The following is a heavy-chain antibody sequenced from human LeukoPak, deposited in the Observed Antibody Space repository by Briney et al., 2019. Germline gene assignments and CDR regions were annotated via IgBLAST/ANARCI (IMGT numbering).Heavy chain of an antibody. D-gene: IGHD3-16*01. V-gene: IGHV3-21*01. J-gene: IGHJ4*02. CDR3: ARVRDLYRDY. Sequence: PGGSLRLSCAASGLSFSSYTMNWVRQAPGKGVEWVSSISGSSNYIFYADSVKGRFTISRDNAKNSLYLQMSSLRVEDTAVYYCARVRDLYRDYWGQGTLVTVSS. CDR2: ISGSSNYI. CDR1: GLSFSSYT.